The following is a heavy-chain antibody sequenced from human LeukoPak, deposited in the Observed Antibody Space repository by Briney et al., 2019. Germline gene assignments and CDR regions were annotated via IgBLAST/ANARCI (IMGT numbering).Heavy chain of an antibody. CDR1: GFTFSSYS. CDR2: ISSSSSYI. D-gene: IGHD6-13*01. Sequence: GGSLRLSCAASGFTFSSYSMNWVRQAPGKGLEWVSSISSSSSYIYYADSVKGRFTISRDNAKNSLYLQMNSLRAEDTAVYYCARVPRGAAAGLPYDPWGQGTLVTVSS. J-gene: IGHJ5*02. V-gene: IGHV3-21*01. CDR3: ARVPRGAAAGLPYDP.